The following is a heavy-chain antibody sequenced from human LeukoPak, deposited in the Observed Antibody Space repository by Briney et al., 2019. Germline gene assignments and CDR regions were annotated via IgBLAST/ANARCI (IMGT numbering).Heavy chain of an antibody. CDR1: GGSISSSSYY. CDR2: IYYSGST. V-gene: IGHV4-39*01. J-gene: IGHJ4*02. Sequence: SETLSLTCTVSGGSISSSSYYWGWIRQPPGKGLEWIGSIYYSGSTYYNPSLKSRVTISVDTSKNQFSLKLSSVTAADTAVYYCARHHRVGESVDYFDYWGQGTLVTVSS. CDR3: ARHHRVGESVDYFDY. D-gene: IGHD3-10*01.